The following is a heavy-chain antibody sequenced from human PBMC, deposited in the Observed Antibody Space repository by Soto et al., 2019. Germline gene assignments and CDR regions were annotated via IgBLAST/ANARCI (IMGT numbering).Heavy chain of an antibody. D-gene: IGHD1-26*01. CDR3: AREYSNSPEAFDS. Sequence: SETLSLTRTVSCGSVNSDNYYWSWIRQPPGKGLEWIGYIYYTGRTNYNPSLMSRVTISLDASRNQFSLKLSSVTAADTAVFYCAREYSNSPEAFDSWGQGTLVTVSS. CDR1: CGSVNSDNYY. V-gene: IGHV4-61*01. J-gene: IGHJ4*02. CDR2: IYYTGRT.